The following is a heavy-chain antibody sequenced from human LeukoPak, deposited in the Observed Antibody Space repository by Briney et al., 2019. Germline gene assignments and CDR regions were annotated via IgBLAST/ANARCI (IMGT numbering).Heavy chain of an antibody. CDR2: ISGSGDYT. Sequence: PGRSLRLSCAASGFTFTNYAMSWVRQAPGKWLEWVSVISGSGDYTYYADSAKGRFTISRDNSKNTLYLQMNSLRAEDTALYYCAKELLGNFEYWGQGTLVTVSS. J-gene: IGHJ4*02. V-gene: IGHV3-23*01. D-gene: IGHD7-27*01. CDR3: AKELLGNFEY. CDR1: GFTFTNYA.